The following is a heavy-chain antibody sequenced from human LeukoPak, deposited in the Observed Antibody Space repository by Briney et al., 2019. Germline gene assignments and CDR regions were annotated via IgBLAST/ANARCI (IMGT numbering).Heavy chain of an antibody. CDR2: INPNSGST. D-gene: IGHD3-9*01. J-gene: IGHJ4*02. CDR1: GYTFTGYY. V-gene: IGHV1-2*02. Sequence: ASVKASCKASGYTFTGYYMHWGRQAPGQGLEWMGWINPNSGSTNYAQKFQGRVTMTRDTSMSTAYMELSRMRSDDTAVYYCARALAIITIFSGNDYWGQGTLVTVSS. CDR3: ARALAIITIFSGNDY.